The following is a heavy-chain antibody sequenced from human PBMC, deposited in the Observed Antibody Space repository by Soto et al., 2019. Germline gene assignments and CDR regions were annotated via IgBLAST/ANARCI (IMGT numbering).Heavy chain of an antibody. Sequence: QVQLVESGGGVVQPGRSLRLSCAASGFTFSSYGMHWVRQAPGRGLEWGAVISYDGSNKYYADSVKGRFTISRDNSKNTLYLQMNSLRAEDTAVYYCAKDNFPTMVRGVTDGMDVWGQGTTVTVSS. V-gene: IGHV3-30*18. D-gene: IGHD3-10*01. CDR3: AKDNFPTMVRGVTDGMDV. CDR1: GFTFSSYG. J-gene: IGHJ6*02. CDR2: ISYDGSNK.